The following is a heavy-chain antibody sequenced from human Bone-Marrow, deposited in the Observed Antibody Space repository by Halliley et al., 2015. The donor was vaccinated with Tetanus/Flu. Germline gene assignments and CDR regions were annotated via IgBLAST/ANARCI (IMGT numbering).Heavy chain of an antibody. V-gene: IGHV1-18*01. J-gene: IGHJ4*02. CDR3: AREGYDFWSGYFNY. CDR2: ISAYNGNR. D-gene: IGHD3-3*01. Sequence: ISAYNGNRNYAQKFQVSLTMTPDPATSPAYMDLTSLRSDDTAVYYCAREGYDFWSGYFNYWGQGTLVTVSS.